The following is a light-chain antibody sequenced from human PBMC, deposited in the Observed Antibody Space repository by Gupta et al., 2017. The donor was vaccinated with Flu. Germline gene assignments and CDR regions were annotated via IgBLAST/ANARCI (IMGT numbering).Light chain of an antibody. J-gene: IGLJ2*01. CDR2: DDS. Sequence: SYALTQALSVSVAPGQTARITCGGNNIAIKSVHWYQQKSVQAPLLVIYDDSDRPSGIPERCYASNSGNTATMTISRVEDGDEADDDCQEWDDDNAHNVVFGGGTKLTVL. CDR3: QEWDDDNAHNVV. V-gene: IGLV3-21*02. CDR1: NIAIKS.